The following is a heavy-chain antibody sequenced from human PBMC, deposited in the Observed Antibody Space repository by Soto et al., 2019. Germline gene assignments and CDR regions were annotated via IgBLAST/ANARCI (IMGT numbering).Heavy chain of an antibody. D-gene: IGHD3-10*01. CDR1: GFTFSSYG. Sequence: QVQQVESGGGVVQPGRSLRLSCAASGFTFSSYGRHWVRQAPGKGLEWVAVISYDGSNKYYADSVKGRFTISRDNSKNTLYLQMNSLRAEDTAVYYCAKDKYDYGSGSYAFFDYWGQRTLVTVSS. CDR3: AKDKYDYGSGSYAFFDY. J-gene: IGHJ4*02. CDR2: ISYDGSNK. V-gene: IGHV3-30*18.